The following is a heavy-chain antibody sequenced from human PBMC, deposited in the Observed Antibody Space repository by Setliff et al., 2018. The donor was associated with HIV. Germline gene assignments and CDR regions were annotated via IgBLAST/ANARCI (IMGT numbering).Heavy chain of an antibody. J-gene: IGHJ4*02. CDR1: GDTFTTYD. Sequence: VASVKVSCKASGDTFTTYDINWVRQATGQGPEWIGWMNTNSGNTGYAQKFQGRVTMTEDTSTDTAYMELSSLRSEDTAVYYCATGRAPRHYGGNGPHGYWGQGTLVTVSS. D-gene: IGHD4-17*01. CDR2: MNTNSGNT. CDR3: ATGRAPRHYGGNGPHGY. V-gene: IGHV1-8*02.